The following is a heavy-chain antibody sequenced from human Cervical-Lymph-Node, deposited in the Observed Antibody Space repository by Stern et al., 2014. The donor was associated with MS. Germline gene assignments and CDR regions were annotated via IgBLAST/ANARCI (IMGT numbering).Heavy chain of an antibody. CDR3: ARVPDYGDAFFDY. J-gene: IGHJ4*02. CDR1: GGSISSGDNY. V-gene: IGHV4-30-4*01. Sequence: VQLEESGPGLVKPSQTLSLTCTVSGGSISSGDNYWSWIRQPPGKGPEWIGYIHYSGGTYFNPSLKSRATISADTSKNQFSLKLNSMTAEDTAVYYCARVPDYGDAFFDYWGQGILVTVSS. CDR2: IHYSGGT. D-gene: IGHD4-17*01.